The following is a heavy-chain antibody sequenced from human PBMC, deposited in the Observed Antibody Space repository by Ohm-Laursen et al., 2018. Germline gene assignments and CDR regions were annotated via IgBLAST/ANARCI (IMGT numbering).Heavy chain of an antibody. D-gene: IGHD3-3*01. Sequence: GSLRLSCSASGFTFSNYSMNWVRQAPGKGLEWVSYISSSSSNIYYADSVKGRITISRDGAKSSLYLQMNSLRVDDTAVYYCARDKSLETRAFDVWGQGTVVTVSS. V-gene: IGHV3-48*01. CDR1: GFTFSNYS. CDR2: ISSSSSNI. J-gene: IGHJ3*01. CDR3: ARDKSLETRAFDV.